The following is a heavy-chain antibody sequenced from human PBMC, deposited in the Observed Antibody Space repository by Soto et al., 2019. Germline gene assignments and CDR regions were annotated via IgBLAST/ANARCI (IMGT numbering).Heavy chain of an antibody. V-gene: IGHV3-30*18. CDR1: GFTFSSYG. Sequence: GGSLRLSCAASGFTFSSYGIHWVRQAPGKGLEWVAVISYDGSNQYYADSVKGRFTISRDNSKNALYLQMNSPRAEDTAVYYCAKQLFPHTNALDMWGQGTMVTVS. D-gene: IGHD2-21*01. CDR3: AKQLFPHTNALDM. J-gene: IGHJ3*02. CDR2: ISYDGSNQ.